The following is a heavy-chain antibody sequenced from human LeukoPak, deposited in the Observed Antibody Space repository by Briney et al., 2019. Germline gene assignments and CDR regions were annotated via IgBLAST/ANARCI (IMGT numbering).Heavy chain of an antibody. Sequence: PGGSLRLSCAASGFTFSSYSMNWVRQAPGKGLEWVSIIYPGGSTYYAASVKGRFTISRDNSKNTVYLQMNSLGAEDTAIYYCAKDMQIAVAPFDYWGQGTLVTVSS. CDR3: AKDMQIAVAPFDY. J-gene: IGHJ4*02. CDR1: GFTFSSYS. V-gene: IGHV3-23*01. CDR2: IIYPGGST. D-gene: IGHD6-19*01.